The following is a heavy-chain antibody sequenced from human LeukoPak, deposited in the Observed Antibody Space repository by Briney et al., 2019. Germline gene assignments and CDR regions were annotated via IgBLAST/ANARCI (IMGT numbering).Heavy chain of an antibody. J-gene: IGHJ4*02. CDR1: GGSISSYY. Sequence: MASETLSLTCTVSGGSISSYYWSWIRQPAGKGLEWIGRIYTSGSTNYNPSLKSRVTMSVDTSKNQFSLKLSSVTAADTAVYYCARAGYSSGWYYFDYWGQGTLVTVSS. CDR3: ARAGYSSGWYYFDY. D-gene: IGHD6-19*01. CDR2: IYTSGST. V-gene: IGHV4-4*07.